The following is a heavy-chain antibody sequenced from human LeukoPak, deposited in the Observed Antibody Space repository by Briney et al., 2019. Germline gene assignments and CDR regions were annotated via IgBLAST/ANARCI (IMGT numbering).Heavy chain of an antibody. J-gene: IGHJ3*02. Sequence: GGSLRLSCAASGFTFSSYSMNWVRQAPGKGLEWVSYISSSSSTIYYADSVKGRFTISRDDAKNSLYLQMNSLRAEDTAVYYCASRTLSIWADAFDIWGQGTMVTVSS. CDR1: GFTFSSYS. CDR3: ASRTLSIWADAFDI. D-gene: IGHD3-16*01. V-gene: IGHV3-48*01. CDR2: ISSSSSTI.